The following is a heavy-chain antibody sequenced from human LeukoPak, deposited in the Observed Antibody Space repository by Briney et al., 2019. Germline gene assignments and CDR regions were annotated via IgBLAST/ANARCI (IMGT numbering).Heavy chain of an antibody. Sequence: ASVKVSCKASGYTFTSYYMHWVRQAPGQGLEWMGIINPSGGSTSYAQKFQGRVTMTRDTSISTAYMELSRLRSDDTAVYYCARAARTMIGAHSLNWFDPWAREPWSPSPQ. J-gene: IGHJ5*02. V-gene: IGHV1-46*01. D-gene: IGHD3-22*01. CDR1: GYTFTSYY. CDR2: INPSGGST. CDR3: ARAARTMIGAHSLNWFDP.